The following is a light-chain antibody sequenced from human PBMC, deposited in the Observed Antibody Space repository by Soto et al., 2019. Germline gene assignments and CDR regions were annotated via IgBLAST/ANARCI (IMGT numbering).Light chain of an antibody. Sequence: DIQLTQSPSSLSASVGYRVTITCRASQSITNYLNWYQQKPGKAPQLLIYAASTLQRGVPSRFSGSGSGTEFTFTISSLQPDDFATYFGQQTYITPRTFGQGTKVEVK. J-gene: IGKJ1*01. CDR3: QQTYITPRT. V-gene: IGKV1-39*01. CDR2: AAS. CDR1: QSITNY.